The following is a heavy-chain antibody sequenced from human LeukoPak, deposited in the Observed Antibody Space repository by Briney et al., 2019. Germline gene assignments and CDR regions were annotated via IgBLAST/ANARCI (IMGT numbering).Heavy chain of an antibody. Sequence: GGSLRLSCAASGFTFSDYYMSWIRQAPGKVREWVSYISSSGSTIYYADSVKGRFTISRDNAKNSLYLQMNGLRAEDTAVYYCARDSPWRTVGIDYWGQGTLVTVSS. J-gene: IGHJ4*02. CDR3: ARDSPWRTVGIDY. CDR2: ISSSGSTI. CDR1: GFTFSDYY. D-gene: IGHD1-14*01. V-gene: IGHV3-11*04.